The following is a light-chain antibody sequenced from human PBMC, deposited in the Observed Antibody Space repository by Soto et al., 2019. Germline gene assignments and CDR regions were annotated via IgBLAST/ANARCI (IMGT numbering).Light chain of an antibody. Sequence: EIEMTQSPATLSVSPGERATLSCRASQSVSSNLAWYQQKPGQAPGLLIYGASTRATGIPARFSGSGSGTEFTLTISSLQSEDFAVYFCQQYNNWPTTFGQGTKVEI. J-gene: IGKJ2*01. CDR3: QQYNNWPTT. CDR2: GAS. CDR1: QSVSSN. V-gene: IGKV3-15*01.